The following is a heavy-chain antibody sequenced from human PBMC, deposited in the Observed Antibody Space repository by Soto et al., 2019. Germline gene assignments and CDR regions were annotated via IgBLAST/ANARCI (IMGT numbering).Heavy chain of an antibody. J-gene: IGHJ6*02. D-gene: IGHD1-26*01. CDR1: GFTFISYG. Sequence: WGSLRLSCAASGFTFISYGMHFVRQSPFKGLEWVAVISYDGSNKYYADSVKGRFTISRDNSKNTLYLQMNSLRAEDTAVYYCAKDVVVGATPGLGDYYYYYGMDVWGQGTTVTVSS. CDR2: ISYDGSNK. V-gene: IGHV3-30*18. CDR3: AKDVVVGATPGLGDYYYYYGMDV.